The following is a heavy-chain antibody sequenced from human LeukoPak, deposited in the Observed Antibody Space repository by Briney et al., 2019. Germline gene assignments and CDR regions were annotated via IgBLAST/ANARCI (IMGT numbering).Heavy chain of an antibody. V-gene: IGHV4-59*08. CDR1: GGSISSYY. D-gene: IGHD3-10*01. CDR3: ARQAGLITMVRGVIIASYYGMDV. CDR2: IYYSRST. Sequence: PSETLSLTCTVSGGSISSYYWSWIRQPPGKGLEWMGYIYYSRSTNYNPPLKSRVTISVDTSKNQFSLKLRSVTAADTAVYYCARQAGLITMVRGVIIASYYGMDVWGQGTTVTVSS. J-gene: IGHJ6*02.